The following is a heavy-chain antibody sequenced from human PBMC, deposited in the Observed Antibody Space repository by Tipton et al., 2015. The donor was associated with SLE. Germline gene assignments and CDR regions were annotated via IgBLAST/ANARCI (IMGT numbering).Heavy chain of an antibody. V-gene: IGHV4-34*01. D-gene: IGHD6-25*01. CDR3: ASGAPAGHFDY. Sequence: TLSLTCTVSGGSISSYYWSWIRQPPGKGLEWIGEINHSGSTNYNPSLKSRVTISVDTSKNQFSLKLSSVTAADTAVYYCASGAPAGHFDYWGQGTLVTVSS. CDR1: GGSISSYY. CDR2: INHSGST. J-gene: IGHJ4*02.